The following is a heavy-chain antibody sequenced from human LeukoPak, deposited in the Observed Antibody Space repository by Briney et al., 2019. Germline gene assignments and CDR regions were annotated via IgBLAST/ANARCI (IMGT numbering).Heavy chain of an antibody. CDR1: GFTFSSYG. V-gene: IGHV3-30*18. CDR2: ISYDGSNK. J-gene: IGHJ4*02. CDR3: AKDLEAVTMRVPY. Sequence: GGSLRLSCAASGFTFSSYGMHWVRQAPGKGLEWVAVISYDGSNKYYADSVKGRFTISRDNSKNTLYLQMNSLRAEDTAVYYCAKDLEAVTMRVPYWGQGTLVTVSS. D-gene: IGHD3-22*01.